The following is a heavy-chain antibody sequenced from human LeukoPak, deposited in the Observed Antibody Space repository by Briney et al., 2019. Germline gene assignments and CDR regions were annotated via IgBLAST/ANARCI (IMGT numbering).Heavy chain of an antibody. J-gene: IGHJ4*02. D-gene: IGHD5-12*01. Sequence: GGSLRLSCAASGFTFSSHSMNWVRQAPGEGLEWVSCISSSSSTIYYADSVKGRFTASRDNAKNSLYLQMNSLRDEDAAVYYCARIRYGGYHFEYWGQGTLVTVSS. CDR3: ARIRYGGYHFEY. CDR2: ISSSSSTI. V-gene: IGHV3-48*02. CDR1: GFTFSSHS.